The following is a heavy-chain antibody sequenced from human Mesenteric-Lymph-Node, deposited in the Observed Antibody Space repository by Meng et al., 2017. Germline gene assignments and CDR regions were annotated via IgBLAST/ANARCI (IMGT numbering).Heavy chain of an antibody. Sequence: SETLSLTCAVYGGSFSGYYWSWIRQPPGKGLEWIGEINHSGSTNYNPSLKSRVTISVDTSKNQFSLKLSSVTAADTAVYYCARYCSGGSCYSYFDYWGQGTLVTVSS. CDR2: INHSGST. D-gene: IGHD2-15*01. V-gene: IGHV4-34*01. J-gene: IGHJ4*02. CDR3: ARYCSGGSCYSYFDY. CDR1: GGSFSGYY.